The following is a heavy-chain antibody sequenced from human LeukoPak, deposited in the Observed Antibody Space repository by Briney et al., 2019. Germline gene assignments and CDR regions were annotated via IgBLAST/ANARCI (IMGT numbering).Heavy chain of an antibody. D-gene: IGHD3/OR15-3a*01. CDR1: GVSISSGDYY. Sequence: SQTLSLTCTVSGVSISSGDYYWSWLRQPPGKGLEWIGYLYFSESTFYNPSLRSRVTISGDTSKNQLSLKLNSVTAADTAVYYCARAMTFHNWFNPWGQGTLVTVSS. CDR3: ARAMTFHNWFNP. V-gene: IGHV4-30-4*01. J-gene: IGHJ5*02. CDR2: LYFSEST.